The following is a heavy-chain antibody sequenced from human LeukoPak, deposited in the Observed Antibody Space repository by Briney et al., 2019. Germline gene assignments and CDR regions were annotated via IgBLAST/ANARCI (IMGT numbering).Heavy chain of an antibody. CDR2: IYHSGST. D-gene: IGHD4-23*01. J-gene: IGHJ2*01. CDR3: ARPPAKVTNDWYFDL. Sequence: TLSLPCTVSGCCIRRGGYYWSWIRPHPGKGLQWIGYIYHSGSTNYNPSLKSRVTISVVTPKNHVSLKLSAATAPPSAVHQCARPPAKVTNDWYFDLWGRGTLVTVSS. CDR1: GCCIRRGGYY. V-gene: IGHV4-31*03.